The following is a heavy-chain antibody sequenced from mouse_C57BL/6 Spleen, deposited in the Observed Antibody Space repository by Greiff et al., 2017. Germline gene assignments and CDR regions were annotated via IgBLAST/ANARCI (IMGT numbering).Heavy chain of an antibody. J-gene: IGHJ1*03. CDR3: ARHTSITTVVAHWYFDV. V-gene: IGHV5-6*02. D-gene: IGHD1-1*01. CDR1: GFTFSSYG. Sequence: DVMLVESGGDLVKPGGSLKLSCAASGFTFSSYGMSWVRQTPDKRLEWVATISSGGSYTYYPDSVKGRFTISRDNAKNTLYLQMSSLKSEDTAMYYCARHTSITTVVAHWYFDVWGTGTTVTVAS. CDR2: ISSGGSYT.